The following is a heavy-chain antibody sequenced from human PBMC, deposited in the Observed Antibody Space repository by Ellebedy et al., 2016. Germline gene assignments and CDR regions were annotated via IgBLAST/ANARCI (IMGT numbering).Heavy chain of an antibody. V-gene: IGHV4-59*01. CDR2: VFHTGTT. CDR3: AKWNGGWYAFEV. D-gene: IGHD6-19*01. J-gene: IGHJ3*01. CDR1: GFTFSSFA. Sequence: GSLRLSCAASGFTFSSFAMSWVRQAPGKGLEWIGYVFHTGTTNYNPSLKSRVTMSVDTSKSQFSLRLTSVTAADTAVYYCAKWNGGWYAFEVWGQGTMVTVSS.